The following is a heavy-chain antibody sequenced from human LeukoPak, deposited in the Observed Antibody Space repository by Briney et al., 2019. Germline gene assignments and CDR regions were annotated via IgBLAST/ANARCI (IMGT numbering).Heavy chain of an antibody. CDR3: ARGLASGYPPVPFDS. V-gene: IGHV4-39*07. CDR1: GGSISSGTYY. Sequence: PSETLSLTCTVSGGSISSGTYYWGWIRQPPGKGLQWIGSVYYSGSTYYNPSLQSRVTISVDTSKNHFSLKLSSVTAADTAVYFCARGLASGYPPVPFDSWGQGTLVTVSS. J-gene: IGHJ4*02. CDR2: VYYSGST. D-gene: IGHD3-3*01.